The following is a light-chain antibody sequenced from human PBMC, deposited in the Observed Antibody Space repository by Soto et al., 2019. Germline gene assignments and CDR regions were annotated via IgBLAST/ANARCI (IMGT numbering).Light chain of an antibody. CDR1: QSVSSSY. CDR2: GAS. J-gene: IGKJ5*01. Sequence: EIVLTQSPGTLSLSPLERGTLXIKTSQSVSSSYLAWYQQKPGQAPRLLIYGASSRATGIPDRFSGSGSGTDFTLTISRLEPEDFAVYSCQQYGSSPTTFGQGTRLEIK. CDR3: QQYGSSPTT. V-gene: IGKV3-20*01.